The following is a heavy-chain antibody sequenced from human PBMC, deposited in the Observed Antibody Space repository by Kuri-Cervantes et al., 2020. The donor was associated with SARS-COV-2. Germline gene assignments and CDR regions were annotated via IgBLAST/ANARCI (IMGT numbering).Heavy chain of an antibody. CDR3: ARVVAAAGRLWFDP. J-gene: IGHJ5*02. Sequence: GESLKISCEASGFILGSYGMTWVRQAPGKGLQWVSSISAGGGRTDYADSVKGRFTISRDNSKKMVFLQMDKLRDEDAALYYCARVVAAAGRLWFDPWGQGTPVTVYS. CDR1: GFILGSYG. D-gene: IGHD2-15*01. V-gene: IGHV3-23*01. CDR2: ISAGGGRT.